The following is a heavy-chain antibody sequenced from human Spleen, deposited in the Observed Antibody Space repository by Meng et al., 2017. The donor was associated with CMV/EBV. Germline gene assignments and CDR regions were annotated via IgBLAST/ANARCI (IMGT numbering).Heavy chain of an antibody. CDR2: IKTDGSTT. J-gene: IGHJ4*02. D-gene: IGHD3-22*01. V-gene: IGHV3-74*01. Sequence: GESLKISCAASGFTFSSYWMHWVRQAPGKGLVWVSRIKTDGSTTSYADSVRGRFTISRDNAKNTLYLQMNSLRAEDTAVYYCARAPYDSSGYWGQGTRVTVSS. CDR1: GFTFSSYW. CDR3: ARAPYDSSGY.